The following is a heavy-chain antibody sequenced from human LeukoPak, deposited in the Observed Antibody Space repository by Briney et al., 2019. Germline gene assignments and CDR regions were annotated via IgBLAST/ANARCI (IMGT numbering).Heavy chain of an antibody. Sequence: PSETLSLTCTVSGGSISSGDYYWSWIRQPPGTGLEWIGYIYYSGSTFYNPSLKSRVTISVDTSKNQFSLKLSSVTAADTAVYYCARKLAGGYTNWFDPWGQGTLVTVSS. D-gene: IGHD2-8*02. CDR2: IYYSGST. CDR3: ARKLAGGYTNWFDP. J-gene: IGHJ5*02. V-gene: IGHV4-30-4*01. CDR1: GGSISSGDYY.